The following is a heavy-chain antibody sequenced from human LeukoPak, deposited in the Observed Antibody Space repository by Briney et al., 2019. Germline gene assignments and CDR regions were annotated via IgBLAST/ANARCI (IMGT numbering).Heavy chain of an antibody. J-gene: IGHJ6*03. Sequence: SETLSLTCTVSGGSISSYYWSWIRQPAGKGLEWIRRIYTSGSTNYNPSLKSRVTISVDKSKNQFSLKLSSATAADTAVYYCARSTDPYRSPRNYYYYYYMDVWGKGTTVTVSS. V-gene: IGHV4-4*07. D-gene: IGHD4-11*01. CDR3: ARSTDPYRSPRNYYYYYYMDV. CDR2: IYTSGST. CDR1: GGSISSYY.